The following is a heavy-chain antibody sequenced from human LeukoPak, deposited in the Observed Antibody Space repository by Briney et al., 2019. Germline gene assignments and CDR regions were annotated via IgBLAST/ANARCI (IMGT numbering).Heavy chain of an antibody. Sequence: SVKVSCKASSYTFTSYGISWVRQAPGQGLEWMGGIIPIFGTANYAQKFQGRVTITADESTSTAYMELSSLRSEDTAVYYCARAEGTATLNQFDPWGQGTLVTVSS. D-gene: IGHD5-12*01. CDR3: ARAEGTATLNQFDP. CDR1: SYTFTSYG. J-gene: IGHJ5*02. V-gene: IGHV1-69*13. CDR2: IIPIFGTA.